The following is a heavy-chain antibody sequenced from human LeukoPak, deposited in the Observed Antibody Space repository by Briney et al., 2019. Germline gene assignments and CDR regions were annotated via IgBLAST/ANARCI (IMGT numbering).Heavy chain of an antibody. CDR2: ISWNSGSI. D-gene: IGHD6-13*01. J-gene: IGHJ4*02. Sequence: GGSLRLSCAASGFTFDDCAMHWVRQAPGKGLEWVSGISWNSGSIGYADSVKGRFTISRDNAKNSLYLQMNSLRAEDTALYYCAKDKDSSSRHLFDYWGQGTLVTVSS. CDR3: AKDKDSSSRHLFDY. CDR1: GFTFDDCA. V-gene: IGHV3-9*01.